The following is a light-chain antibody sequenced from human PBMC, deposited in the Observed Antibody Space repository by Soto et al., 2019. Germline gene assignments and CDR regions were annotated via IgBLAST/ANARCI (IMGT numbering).Light chain of an antibody. CDR2: AAS. V-gene: IGKV1-39*01. J-gene: IGKJ4*01. Sequence: DIQMTQSPSSLSAPVGDRVSITCRSSQSISTYLNWYQQKPGKAPKLLIYAASSLQSAVPSRFSGSGSGTDFTLTISTLQPEDFATYYCQQSYSIPINFGGGTKV. CDR3: QQSYSIPIN. CDR1: QSISTY.